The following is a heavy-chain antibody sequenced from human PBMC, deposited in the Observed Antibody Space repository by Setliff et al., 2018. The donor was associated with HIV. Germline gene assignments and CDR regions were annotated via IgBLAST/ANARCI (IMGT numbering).Heavy chain of an antibody. Sequence: PSETLSLTCAVSGYSISSGYYWGWIRQPPGKGLEWIGYIYNSGNYNPSLKSRVIMAVDTSKNEFSLKLSSVTAADTAVYYCARVFPHPYGNSWFDTWGQGILVTVSS. V-gene: IGHV4-38-2*01. D-gene: IGHD3-16*01. CDR3: ARVFPHPYGNSWFDT. CDR1: GYSISSGYY. J-gene: IGHJ5*02. CDR2: IYNSG.